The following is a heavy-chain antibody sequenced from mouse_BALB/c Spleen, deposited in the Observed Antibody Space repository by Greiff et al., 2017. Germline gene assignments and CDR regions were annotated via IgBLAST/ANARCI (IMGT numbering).Heavy chain of an antibody. Sequence: VQLQQSGPELVRPGASVKMSCKASGYTFTSYWINWVKQKPGQGLEWIGYIYPYNNDTKYNEKFKGKATLTSDKSSSTAYMELSSLTSEDSAVYYCAIEGDYGFDYWGQGTTLTVSS. CDR3: AIEGDYGFDY. V-gene: IGHV1-14*01. CDR1: GYTFTSYW. J-gene: IGHJ2*01. CDR2: IYPYNNDT. D-gene: IGHD2-4*01.